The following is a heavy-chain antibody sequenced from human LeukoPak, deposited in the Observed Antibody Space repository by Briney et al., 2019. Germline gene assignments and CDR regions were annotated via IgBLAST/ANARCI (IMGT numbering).Heavy chain of an antibody. V-gene: IGHV3-23*01. CDR2: IFPSGGEI. D-gene: IGHD2-2*01. CDR1: GFTFGTFA. J-gene: IGHJ4*02. CDR3: ARVMGRYCSSTSCYVDY. Sequence: PGGSLRLSCAASGFTFGTFAMIWVRQPPGKGLEWVSSIFPSGGEIHYADSVRGRFTISRDNSKSTLSLQMNSLRAEDTAVYYCARVMGRYCSSTSCYVDYWGQGTLVTVSS.